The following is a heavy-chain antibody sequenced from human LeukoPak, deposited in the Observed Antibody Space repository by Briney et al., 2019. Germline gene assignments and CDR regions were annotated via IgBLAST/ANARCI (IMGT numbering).Heavy chain of an antibody. V-gene: IGHV1-2*02. CDR1: GYTFTGYY. CDR3: ARDLSVGATSNWFDP. CDR2: INPNSGGT. Sequence: ASVKVSCKASGYTFTGYYMHWVRQAPGQGLEWMGWINPNSGGTNYAQKFQGRVTMTRDTSISTAYMELSRLRSDDTAVYCCARDLSVGATSNWFDPWGQGTLVTVSS. D-gene: IGHD1-26*01. J-gene: IGHJ5*02.